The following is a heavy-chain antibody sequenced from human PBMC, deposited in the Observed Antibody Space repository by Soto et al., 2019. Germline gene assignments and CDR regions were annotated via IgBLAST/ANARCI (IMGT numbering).Heavy chain of an antibody. Sequence: QVQLVESGGGVVQPGRSLRLSCAASGFTFSTFGMHWVRQAPGKGLEWVAVIWYDGSRKDHADSVKGRFTISRDNSKNTLYPKMNSLRAEDTAVYYCARDRVPYYYYYGMDVWGQGTAVTVSS. V-gene: IGHV3-33*01. CDR2: IWYDGSRK. D-gene: IGHD3-3*01. J-gene: IGHJ6*02. CDR3: ARDRVPYYYYYGMDV. CDR1: GFTFSTFG.